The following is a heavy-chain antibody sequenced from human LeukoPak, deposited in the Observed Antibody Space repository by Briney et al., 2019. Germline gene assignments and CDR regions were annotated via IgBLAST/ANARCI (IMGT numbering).Heavy chain of an antibody. D-gene: IGHD4-11*01. J-gene: IGHJ4*02. CDR2: INHSGSA. CDR3: ARGQGTVTTH. CDR1: GGSFSGYY. Sequence: ASETLSLTCAVSGGSFSGYYWTWIRQPPGKGLEWIGEINHSGSANYNPSLMRRVTISLDTSKNHFSLNLSSVTAADTAVYYCARGQGTVTTHWGQGTLVTVSS. V-gene: IGHV4-34*01.